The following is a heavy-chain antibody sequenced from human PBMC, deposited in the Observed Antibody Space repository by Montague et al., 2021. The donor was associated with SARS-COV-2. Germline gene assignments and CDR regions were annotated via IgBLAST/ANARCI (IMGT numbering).Heavy chain of an antibody. D-gene: IGHD3-22*01. CDR3: ARRPHYYDSSGYYYPGPQRYHCDY. Sequence: SETLSPTSAVDGGSFSGYYWSWIRQPPGKGLEWIGEINHSGSTNYKPSLKSGVTISVDTSKNQFSLKLSSVTAADTAVYYFARRPHYYDSSGYYYPGPQRYHCDYWGQGTLVTVSS. CDR1: GGSFSGYY. V-gene: IGHV4-34*01. J-gene: IGHJ4*02. CDR2: INHSGST.